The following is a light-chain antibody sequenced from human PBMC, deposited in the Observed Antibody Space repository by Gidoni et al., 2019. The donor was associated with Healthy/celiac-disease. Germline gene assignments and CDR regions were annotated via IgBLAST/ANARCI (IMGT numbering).Light chain of an antibody. CDR1: QGISSY. CDR3: QQLNSYPLT. J-gene: IGKJ4*01. V-gene: IGKV1-9*01. CDR2: AAS. Sequence: DSQLRQSPSFLSASVGDRVTITCRASQGISSYLAWYQQKPGKAPKLLIYAASTLQSGVQSRFSGSGSGTEFTLTIISLQPEDFATYCCQQLNSYPLTFGGGTKVEIK.